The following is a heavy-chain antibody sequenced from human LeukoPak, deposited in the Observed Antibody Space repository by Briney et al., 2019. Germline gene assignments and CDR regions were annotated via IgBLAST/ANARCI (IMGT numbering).Heavy chain of an antibody. CDR3: ARVAWSSSWYSIDY. CDR1: GYTFTGYY. D-gene: IGHD6-13*01. CDR2: INPNNDDT. J-gene: IGHJ4*02. V-gene: IGHV1-2*02. Sequence: GASVKVSCKASGYTFTGYYMHWVRQAPGQGLEWMGWINPNNDDTKYSQKFQGRVTMTRDTSISTAYMDLSRLRSDDTAVYYCARVAWSSSWYSIDYWGQGTLVTVSS.